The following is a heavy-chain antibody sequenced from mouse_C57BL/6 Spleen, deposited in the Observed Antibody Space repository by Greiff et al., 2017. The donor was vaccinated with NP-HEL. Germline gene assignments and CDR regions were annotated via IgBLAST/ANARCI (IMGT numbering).Heavy chain of an antibody. V-gene: IGHV1-85*01. CDR1: GYTFTSYD. D-gene: IGHD1-1*01. Sequence: VQRVESGPELVKPGASVKLSCKASGYTFTSYDINWVKQRPGQGLEWIGWIYPRDGSPKYNEKFKGKATLTVDTSSSTAYMELHSLTSEDSAVYFCARPDYYGSSSAWFAYWGQGTLVTVSA. CDR3: ARPDYYGSSSAWFAY. J-gene: IGHJ3*01. CDR2: IYPRDGSP.